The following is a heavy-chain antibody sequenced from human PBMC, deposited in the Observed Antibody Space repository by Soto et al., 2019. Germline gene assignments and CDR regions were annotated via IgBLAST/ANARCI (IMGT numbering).Heavy chain of an antibody. Sequence: SETLSLTCAVYGGSFSGYYWSWIRQPPGKGLEWIGEINHSGSTNYNPSLKSRVTISVDTSKNQFSLKLSSVTAADTAVYYCARIRRGYRIYGMDVWGQGTTVTVSS. D-gene: IGHD5-12*01. CDR2: INHSGST. CDR3: ARIRRGYRIYGMDV. J-gene: IGHJ6*02. CDR1: GGSFSGYY. V-gene: IGHV4-34*01.